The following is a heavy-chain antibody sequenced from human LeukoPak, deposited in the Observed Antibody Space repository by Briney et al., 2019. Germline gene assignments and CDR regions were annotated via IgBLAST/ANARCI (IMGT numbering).Heavy chain of an antibody. V-gene: IGHV3-53*01. J-gene: IGHJ6*02. CDR2: IYSGGTT. Sequence: GGSLRLSCAASGFTFSTYWMTWVRQAPGKGLEWVSSIYSGGTTHYADSVKGRFTISRDHSKSTVYLQMNSLRAEDTAVYYCARDLRSYAMAIWGQGITVTVSS. D-gene: IGHD3-10*01. CDR3: ARDLRSYAMAI. CDR1: GFTFSTYW.